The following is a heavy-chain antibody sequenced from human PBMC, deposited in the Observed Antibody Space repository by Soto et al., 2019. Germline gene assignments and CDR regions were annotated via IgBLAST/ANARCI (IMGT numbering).Heavy chain of an antibody. D-gene: IGHD6-13*01. CDR2: INPNGGST. J-gene: IGHJ4*02. CDR1: GYTFTNHF. CDR3: ARVAAAGGMSLIHDYFDT. V-gene: IGHV1-46*01. Sequence: ASVKVSCKASGYTFTNHFVSWVRQAPGQGLELMGLINPNGGSTSYAQKFQGRVTMTSDTSTSPVYMELRSLGSEDTAIYFCARVAAAGGMSLIHDYFDTWGQGPLVIV.